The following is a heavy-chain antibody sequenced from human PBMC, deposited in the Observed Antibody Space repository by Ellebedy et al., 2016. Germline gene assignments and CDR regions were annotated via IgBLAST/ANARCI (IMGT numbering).Heavy chain of an antibody. Sequence: SETLSLTXTVSGGSISSYYWSWIRQPPGKGLEWIGYIYYSGSTNYNPSLKSRVTISVDTSKNQFSLKLSSVTAADTAVYYCASYVDIVATMAWRWFDPWGQGTLVTVSS. D-gene: IGHD5-12*01. V-gene: IGHV4-59*12. CDR2: IYYSGST. J-gene: IGHJ5*02. CDR1: GGSISSYY. CDR3: ASYVDIVATMAWRWFDP.